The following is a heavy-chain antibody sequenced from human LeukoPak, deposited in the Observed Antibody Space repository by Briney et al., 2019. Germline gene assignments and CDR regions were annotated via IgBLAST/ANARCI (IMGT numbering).Heavy chain of an antibody. CDR2: IYYSGTT. D-gene: IGHD3-10*01. V-gene: IGHV4-39*07. J-gene: IGHJ3*02. CDR1: GGSISSSSYY. CDR3: ARASMRWFGELGAFDI. Sequence: EASETLSLTCSVSGGSISSSSYYWGWIRQPPGKGLEWIGNIYYSGTTYYNPALKSRVTISVDTSKNQFSLKLRSVTAADTAVYYCARASMRWFGELGAFDIWGQGTMVIVSS.